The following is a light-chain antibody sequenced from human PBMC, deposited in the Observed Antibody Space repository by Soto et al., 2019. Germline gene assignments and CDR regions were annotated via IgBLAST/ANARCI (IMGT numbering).Light chain of an antibody. V-gene: IGLV4-69*01. J-gene: IGLJ3*02. CDR1: SGHSSNA. CDR2: VNSDGSH. Sequence: QLVLTQSPSASASLGASVKLTCTLTSGHSSNAIAWHQQQPEKGPRFLMKVNSDGSHNKGDGIPDRFSGSSSGAERYLTISSLQSEDEADYYCQTWGTGIWVFGGGTKLTFL. CDR3: QTWGTGIWV.